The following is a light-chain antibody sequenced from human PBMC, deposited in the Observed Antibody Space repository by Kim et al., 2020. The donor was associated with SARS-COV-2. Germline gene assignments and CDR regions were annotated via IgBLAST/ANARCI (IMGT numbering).Light chain of an antibody. CDR1: QSVSSSY. CDR2: GAS. Sequence: EIVLTQSPGTLSLSPGERATLSCRASQSVSSSYLAWYQPKPGQAPRLLIYGASSRATGIPDRFSGSGSGTDFTLTISRLEPEDFAVYYCQRYGRSLTFGPWTKLDI. V-gene: IGKV3-20*01. CDR3: QRYGRSLT. J-gene: IGKJ3*01.